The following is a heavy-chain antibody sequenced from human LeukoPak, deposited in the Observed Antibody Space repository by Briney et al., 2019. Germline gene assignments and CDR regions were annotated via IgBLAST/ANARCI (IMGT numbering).Heavy chain of an antibody. CDR3: ARDFGSGSLYFDY. CDR2: IYSGGST. J-gene: IGHJ4*02. D-gene: IGHD1-26*01. V-gene: IGHV3-66*01. Sequence: PGGSLRLSCAASGFTVSSNYMSWVRQAPGKGLEWVSVIYSGGSTYYADSVKGRFTISRDNAKNSLYLQMNSLRAEDTAVYYCARDFGSGSLYFDYWGQGTLVTVSS. CDR1: GFTVSSNY.